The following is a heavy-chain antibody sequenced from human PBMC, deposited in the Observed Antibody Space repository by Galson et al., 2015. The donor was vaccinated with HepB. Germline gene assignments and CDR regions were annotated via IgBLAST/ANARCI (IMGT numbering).Heavy chain of an antibody. CDR3: ARAVYYDFWNGFGP. CDR1: GGSFSTYY. D-gene: IGHD3-3*01. J-gene: IGHJ5*02. Sequence: SETLSLTCGVYGGSFSTYYWSWIRQPPGKGLEWIGEINHNGSTNYNPSPKSRVSISIDTSKHRFSLKLSSVTAADTAVYYCARAVYYDFWNGFGPWGQGTLVTVSS. CDR2: INHNGST. V-gene: IGHV4-34*01.